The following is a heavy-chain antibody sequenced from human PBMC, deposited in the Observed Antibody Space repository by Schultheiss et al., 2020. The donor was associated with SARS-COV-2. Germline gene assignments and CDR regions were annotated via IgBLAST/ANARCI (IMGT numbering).Heavy chain of an antibody. D-gene: IGHD5-18*01. Sequence: GGSLRLSCAASGFTFSSYSMNWVRQAPGKGLEWVSSISSSSSYIYYADSVKGRFTISRDNAKNSLYLQMNSLRAEDTAVYYCAKSHGVTPSHDYWGQGTLVTVSS. CDR2: ISSSSSYI. CDR1: GFTFSSYS. CDR3: AKSHGVTPSHDY. J-gene: IGHJ4*02. V-gene: IGHV3-21*04.